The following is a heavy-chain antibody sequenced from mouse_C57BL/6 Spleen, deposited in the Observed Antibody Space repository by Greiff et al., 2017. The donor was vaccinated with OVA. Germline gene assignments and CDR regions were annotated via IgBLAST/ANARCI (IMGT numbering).Heavy chain of an antibody. CDR1: GFTFSSYA. Sequence: EVKLVESGGGLVKPGGSLKLSCAASGFTFSSYAMSWVRQTPEKRLEWVATISDGGSYTYYPDNVKGRFTISRDNAKNNLYLQMSPLKSEDTAMYYCARDYYGYDGAMDYWGQGTSVTVSS. J-gene: IGHJ4*01. CDR3: ARDYYGYDGAMDY. V-gene: IGHV5-4*01. CDR2: ISDGGSYT. D-gene: IGHD2-2*01.